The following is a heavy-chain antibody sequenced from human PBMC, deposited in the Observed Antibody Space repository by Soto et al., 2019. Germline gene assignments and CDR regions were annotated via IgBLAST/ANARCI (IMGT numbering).Heavy chain of an antibody. D-gene: IGHD7-27*01. CDR1: GGNFITFA. J-gene: IGHJ6*02. Sequence: QVELVQSGAVVKTPGSSVKVSCKSSGGNFITFAISWVRQAPGHGLEWMGEIIPISSATQSAPKFQDRVTSSAEGSAGTVHMELRTLKSEDTAIYFCAKKLGIYPFGSYGLDVWGQGTTVTVSS. V-gene: IGHV1-69*01. CDR2: IIPISSAT. CDR3: AKKLGIYPFGSYGLDV.